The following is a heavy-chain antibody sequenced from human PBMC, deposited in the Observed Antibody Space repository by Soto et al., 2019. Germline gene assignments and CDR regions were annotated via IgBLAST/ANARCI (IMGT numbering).Heavy chain of an antibody. V-gene: IGHV4-34*01. CDR1: GGSFSGCY. CDR3: ARSLLFIAAARRNWFDP. Sequence: SETLSLTCAVYGGSFSGCYWSWIRQPPGKGLEWIGEINHSGSTNYNPSLKSRVTISVDTSKNQFSLKLSSVTAADTAVYYCARSLLFIAAARRNWFDPWGQGTLVTVSS. D-gene: IGHD6-13*01. J-gene: IGHJ5*02. CDR2: INHSGST.